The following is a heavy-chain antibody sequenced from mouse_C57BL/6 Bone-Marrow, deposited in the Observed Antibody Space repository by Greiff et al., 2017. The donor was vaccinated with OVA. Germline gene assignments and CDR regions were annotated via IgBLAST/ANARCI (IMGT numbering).Heavy chain of an antibody. Sequence: EVKLVESGEGLVKPGGSLKLSCAASGFTFSSYAMSWVRQTPEKRLEWVAYISDGGSYTYYPDNVKGRFTISRDNAKNNLYLQMSHLKSEDTAMYYCAREDAYWGQGTLVTVSA. CDR1: GFTFSSYA. CDR2: ISDGGSYT. CDR3: AREDAY. V-gene: IGHV5-4*01. J-gene: IGHJ3*01.